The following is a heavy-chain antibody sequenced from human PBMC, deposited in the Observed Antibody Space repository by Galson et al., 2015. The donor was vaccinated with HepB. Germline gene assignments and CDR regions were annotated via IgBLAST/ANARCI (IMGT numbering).Heavy chain of an antibody. D-gene: IGHD1-26*01. CDR3: ARRHGRGGYYYYYYYGMDV. J-gene: IGHJ6*02. CDR2: INHSGST. V-gene: IGHV4-34*01. CDR1: GGSFSGYY. Sequence: SETLSLTCAVYGGSFSGYYWSWIRQPPGKGLEWIGEINHSGSTNYNPSLKRRVTISVDTSKNQFSLKLSSVTAADTAVYYCARRHGRGGYYYYYYYGMDVWGQGTTVTVSS.